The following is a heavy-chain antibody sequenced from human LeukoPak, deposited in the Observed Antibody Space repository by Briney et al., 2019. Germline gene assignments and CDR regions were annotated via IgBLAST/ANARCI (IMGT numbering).Heavy chain of an antibody. CDR1: GYTFITNY. CDR2: INPSGGST. Sequence: GASVKVSCKASGYTFITNYMHWVRQAPGQGLEWMGKINPSGGSTSSAQKFQGRLTMTMDTSTTTGYMELSSLSSADTAVYYCARDPRSWGQGTLVTVSS. CDR3: ARDPRS. V-gene: IGHV1-46*01. J-gene: IGHJ5*02.